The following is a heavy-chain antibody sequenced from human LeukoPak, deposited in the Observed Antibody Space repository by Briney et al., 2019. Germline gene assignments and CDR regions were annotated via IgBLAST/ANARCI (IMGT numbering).Heavy chain of an antibody. D-gene: IGHD3-16*02. V-gene: IGHV4-59*01. CDR3: ARGQKLSHLDY. J-gene: IGHJ4*02. CDR2: IYYSGST. Sequence: SETLSLTCTVSGGSISSYYWGWIRQPPGKGLEWIGYIYYSGSTNYNPSLKSRVTISLDTSKSQFSLKLSSVTAADTAVYYCARGQKLSHLDYWGQGTLVTVSS. CDR1: GGSISSYY.